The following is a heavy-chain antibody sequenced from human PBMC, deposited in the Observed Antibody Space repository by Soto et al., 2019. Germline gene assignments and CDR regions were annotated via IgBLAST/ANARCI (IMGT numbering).Heavy chain of an antibody. CDR1: GFTCSTYA. CDR2: ISYDGTNK. V-gene: IGHV3-30-3*01. J-gene: IGHJ4*02. CDR3: ARGGKGYSYGSHFDY. Sequence: QVQLVESGGGVVQPGRSLRLSCAASGFTCSTYAMHWVRQAPGKGLEWVAVISYDGTNKYYADSVEGRFTISRDNSKNTLYLEVNSLRAEDTAFYYSARGGKGYSYGSHFDYWGQGTLVTVSS. D-gene: IGHD5-18*01.